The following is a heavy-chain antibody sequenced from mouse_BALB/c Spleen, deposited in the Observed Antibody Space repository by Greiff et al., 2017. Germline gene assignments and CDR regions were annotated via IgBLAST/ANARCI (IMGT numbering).Heavy chain of an antibody. D-gene: IGHD1-1*01. J-gene: IGHJ2*01. V-gene: IGHV5-6*02. CDR3: ARPGSSSYYFDY. CDR1: GFTFSSYG. CDR2: ISSGGSYT. Sequence: DVKLVESGGDLVKPGGSLKLSCAASGFTFSSYGMSWVRQTPDKRLEWVATISSGGSYTYYPDSVKGRFTISRDNAKNTLYLQMSSLKSEDTAMYYCARPGSSSYYFDYWGQGTTLTVSS.